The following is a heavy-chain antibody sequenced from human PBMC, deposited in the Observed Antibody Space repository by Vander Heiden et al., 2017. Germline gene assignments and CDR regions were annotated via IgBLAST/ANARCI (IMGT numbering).Heavy chain of an antibody. V-gene: IGHV3-33*01. Sequence: SSYGMHWVRQAPGKGLEWVAVIWYDGSNKYYADSVKGRFTISRDNSKNTLYLQMNSLRAEDTAVYYCARDQYYYDSSGYPGGYWCQGTLVTVSS. CDR3: ARDQYYYDSSGYPGGY. CDR2: IWYDGSNK. D-gene: IGHD3-22*01. CDR1: SSYG. J-gene: IGHJ4*02.